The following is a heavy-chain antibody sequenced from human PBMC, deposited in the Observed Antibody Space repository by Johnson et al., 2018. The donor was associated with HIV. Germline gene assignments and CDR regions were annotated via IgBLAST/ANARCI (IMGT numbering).Heavy chain of an antibody. V-gene: IGHV3-33*08. J-gene: IGHJ3*02. CDR1: GFTFSSYA. Sequence: QVQLVESGGGVVQPGRSLRLSCAASGFTFSSYAMHWVRQAPGKGLEWVAVIWYDGSNKYYADSVKGRFTITRDNSKNTLYLQMNSLRAEDTAVYSCARVGHSGYRLFDIWGQGTMVIVSS. CDR2: IWYDGSNK. D-gene: IGHD3-22*01. CDR3: ARVGHSGYRLFDI.